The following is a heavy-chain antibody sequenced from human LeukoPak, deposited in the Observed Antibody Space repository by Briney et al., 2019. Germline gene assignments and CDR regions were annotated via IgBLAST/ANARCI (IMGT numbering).Heavy chain of an antibody. CDR1: GFTFSNYA. Sequence: GGSLRLSCAASGFTFSNYAMHWVRQAPGKGLEYVSAISSNGGSTYYANSVKGRFTISRDNSKNTLYLQMGSLRAEDTAVYYCASLGVKQGWLQLTPYDYWGQGTLVTVSS. CDR2: ISSNGGST. CDR3: ASLGVKQGWLQLTPYDY. V-gene: IGHV3-64*01. D-gene: IGHD5-24*01. J-gene: IGHJ4*02.